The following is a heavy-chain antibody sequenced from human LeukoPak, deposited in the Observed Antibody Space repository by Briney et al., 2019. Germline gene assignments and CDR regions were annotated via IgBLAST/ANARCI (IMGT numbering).Heavy chain of an antibody. Sequence: AGGSLRLSCAASGFTFSSYAMSWVRQAPGKGLEWVSAISGSGGSTYYADSVKGRFTISRDNSKNTLYLQMNSLRAEDTAVYYCAGVMVCADYYYYYMDVWGKGTTVTVSS. J-gene: IGHJ6*03. D-gene: IGHD2-8*01. CDR1: GFTFSSYA. CDR2: ISGSGGST. V-gene: IGHV3-23*01. CDR3: AGVMVCADYYYYYMDV.